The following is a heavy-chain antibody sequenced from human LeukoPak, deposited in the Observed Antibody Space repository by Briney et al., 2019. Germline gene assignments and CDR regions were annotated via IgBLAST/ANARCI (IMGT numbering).Heavy chain of an antibody. V-gene: IGHV4-34*01. CDR1: GGSFSGYY. CDR2: INHSGST. J-gene: IGHJ3*02. D-gene: IGHD3-16*01. CDR3: ARDPPTFGAFDI. Sequence: PSETLSLTCAVYGGSFSGYYWSWIRQPPGKGLEWIGEINHSGSTNYNPSLKSRVTISVDTSKNQFSLKLSSVTAADTAVYYCARDPPTFGAFDIWGQGTMVTVSS.